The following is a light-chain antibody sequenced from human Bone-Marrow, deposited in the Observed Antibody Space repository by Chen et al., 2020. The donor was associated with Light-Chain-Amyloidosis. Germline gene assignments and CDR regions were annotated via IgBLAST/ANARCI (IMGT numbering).Light chain of an antibody. V-gene: IGLV3-25*03. Sequence: SYELTQPPSVSVSPGQTARITCSGDDLPTKYAYWYQQKPGQAPELVIHRDTERPSGISERCCGSSSGTGATLTISGVQAEDEDDYHCQSADSSGTSEVIFGGGTTLTVL. CDR1: DLPTKY. CDR3: QSADSSGTSEVI. J-gene: IGLJ2*01. CDR2: RDT.